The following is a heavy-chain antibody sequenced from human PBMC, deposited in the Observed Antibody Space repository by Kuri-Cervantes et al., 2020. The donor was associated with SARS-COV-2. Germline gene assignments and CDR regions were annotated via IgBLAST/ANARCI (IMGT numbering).Heavy chain of an antibody. V-gene: IGHV1-18*01. CDR2: ISAYNGNT. Sequence: ASVKVSCKASGYTFTSYGISWVRQAPGQGLEWMGWISAYNGNTNYAQKLQCRVTMTTDTSTSTAYMELRSLRSEDTAVYYCAREPSYYYGSGMAFDIWGQGPL. CDR3: AREPSYYYGSGMAFDI. D-gene: IGHD3-10*01. CDR1: GYTFTSYG. J-gene: IGHJ3*02.